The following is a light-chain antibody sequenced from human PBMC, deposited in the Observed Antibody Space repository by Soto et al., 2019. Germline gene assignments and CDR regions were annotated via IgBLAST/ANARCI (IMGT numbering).Light chain of an antibody. CDR3: QQYGRSPLP. CDR1: QSVSSSY. V-gene: IGKV3-20*01. CDR2: GAS. J-gene: IGKJ4*01. Sequence: ILLTQSPSTLSLSPGERATLSCRASQSVSSSYLAWYQQKPGQAPRLLIYGASSRATGIPDRFSGSGSGTDFTLTISRLEPEDFAVYYCQQYGRSPLPFGGGANADI.